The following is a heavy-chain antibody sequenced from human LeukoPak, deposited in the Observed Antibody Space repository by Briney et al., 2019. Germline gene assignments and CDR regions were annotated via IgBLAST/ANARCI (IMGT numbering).Heavy chain of an antibody. CDR3: TTRSSSGWYSF. D-gene: IGHD6-19*01. CDR2: IYNDGGT. J-gene: IGHJ4*02. V-gene: IGHV3-53*01. CDR1: GFTVSSNY. Sequence: PGGSLRLSCAASGFTVSSNYMSWVRQAPGKGLEWVSVIYNDGGTNYADPVKGRFIISRDNSKNTLYLQMNSLRAEDTAMYYCTTRSSSGWYSFWGQGALVTVSS.